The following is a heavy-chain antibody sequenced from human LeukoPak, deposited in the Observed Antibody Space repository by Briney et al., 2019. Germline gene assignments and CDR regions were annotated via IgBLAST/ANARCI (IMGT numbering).Heavy chain of an antibody. Sequence: SETLSLTCTVSGGSINSYYWSWIRQPAGKGLEWIGRIYSSGSTNSNPSLKGRVSMSVDTSKNQFSLKLTSVTAADTAVYYCARGGKATVVTMWGQGILVTVSS. J-gene: IGHJ4*02. CDR2: IYSSGST. CDR3: ARGGKATVVTM. CDR1: GGSINSYY. V-gene: IGHV4-4*07. D-gene: IGHD4-23*01.